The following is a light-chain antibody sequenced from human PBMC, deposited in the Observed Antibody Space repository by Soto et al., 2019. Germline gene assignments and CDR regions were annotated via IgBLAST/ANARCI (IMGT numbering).Light chain of an antibody. CDR2: DVT. V-gene: IGLV2-11*01. CDR1: SSDVGRYDY. J-gene: IGLJ1*01. Sequence: QSALTQPRSVSGSPGQSVTISCTGTSSDVGRYDYVSWYQQHPGKAPKLIVYDVTERPSGVPDRFSGSKSGNTASLTISGLQAEDGADYSCCSFAGSYSYVFGTGTKVTVL. CDR3: CSFAGSYSYV.